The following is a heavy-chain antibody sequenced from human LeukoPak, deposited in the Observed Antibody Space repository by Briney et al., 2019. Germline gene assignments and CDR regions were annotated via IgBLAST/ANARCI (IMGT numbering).Heavy chain of an antibody. CDR2: ISSNEYDT. J-gene: IGHJ4*02. V-gene: IGHV3-64D*06. Sequence: GGSLRLSCSASGFTFSAYFMHWVRQAPGKGLEYVSSISSNEYDTYYADSVKGRFTISGDNSKNTLFLQMSSLRAEDTAVYYCVKDLNGTWSFDYWGQGTLVTVSS. CDR3: VKDLNGTWSFDY. CDR1: GFTFSAYF. D-gene: IGHD2-8*01.